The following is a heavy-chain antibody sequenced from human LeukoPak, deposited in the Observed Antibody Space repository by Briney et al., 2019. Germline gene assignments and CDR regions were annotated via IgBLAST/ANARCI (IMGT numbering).Heavy chain of an antibody. V-gene: IGHV4-59*11. CDR1: GGSITIHH. CDR2: VYYSGST. D-gene: IGHD3-16*01. Sequence: SETLSLTCTVSGGSITIHHWSWIRQPPGKGLEWIGSVYYSGSTNYSPSLKSRVTIPVGTSKNQFSLNLRSVTAADTAVYYCAERGGGFWGQGTLVTVSS. CDR3: AERGGGF. J-gene: IGHJ4*02.